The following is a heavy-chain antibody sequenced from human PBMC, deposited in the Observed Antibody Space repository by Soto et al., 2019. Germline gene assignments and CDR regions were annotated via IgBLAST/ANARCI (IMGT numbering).Heavy chain of an antibody. CDR1: GYTFTSYA. Sequence: ASMKVSCKASGYTFTSYAMHWVRQAPGQRLEWMGWINAGNGNTKYSQKFQGRVTITRDTSASTAYMELSSLRSEDTAVYYCARNPGIAVAGRVEFDPWGQGTLVTVSS. J-gene: IGHJ5*02. CDR3: ARNPGIAVAGRVEFDP. CDR2: INAGNGNT. D-gene: IGHD6-19*01. V-gene: IGHV1-3*01.